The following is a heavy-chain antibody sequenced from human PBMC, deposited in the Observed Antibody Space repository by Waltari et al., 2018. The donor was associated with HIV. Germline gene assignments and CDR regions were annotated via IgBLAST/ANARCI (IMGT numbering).Heavy chain of an antibody. D-gene: IGHD3-22*01. J-gene: IGHJ4*02. Sequence: QVQLVESGGGVVQPGRSLRLSCAASGFPFNPYAMHWVRQAPGKGLEWVAVISWDGSNKHYADSVKGRCTISRDNSRNSLYLQMSSLRAEDTAVYYCGREGDYYDSSPFDYWGQGTLVTVSS. CDR1: GFPFNPYA. CDR3: GREGDYYDSSPFDY. CDR2: ISWDGSNK. V-gene: IGHV3-30-3*01.